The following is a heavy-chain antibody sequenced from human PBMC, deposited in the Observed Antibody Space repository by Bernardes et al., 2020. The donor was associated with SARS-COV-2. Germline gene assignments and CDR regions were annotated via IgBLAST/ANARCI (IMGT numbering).Heavy chain of an antibody. D-gene: IGHD6-19*01. CDR1: GYTFTGYY. CDR3: AREGQAVAGSYYYGMDV. Sequence: ASVKVSCKASGYTFTGYYMHWVRQAPGRGLEWMGWINPNSGGTNYAQKFQGRVTMTRDTSISTAYMELSRLRSDDTAVYYCAREGQAVAGSYYYGMDVWGQGTTVTVSS. V-gene: IGHV1-2*02. J-gene: IGHJ6*02. CDR2: INPNSGGT.